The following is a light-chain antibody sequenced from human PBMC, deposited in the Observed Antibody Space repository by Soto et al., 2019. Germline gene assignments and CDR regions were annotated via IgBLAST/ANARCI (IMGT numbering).Light chain of an antibody. CDR1: QRISSW. CDR3: QQYDSWYT. V-gene: IGKV1-5*03. CDR2: KTS. Sequence: DIQMTQSPSTLSASVGDRVTITCRASQRISSWLAWYQQKPGKAPRLLIYKTSTLGSGVPSRFSGSGSGTEFTLTISGLQPDDFATYYCQQYDSWYTFGPGTKLEIK. J-gene: IGKJ2*01.